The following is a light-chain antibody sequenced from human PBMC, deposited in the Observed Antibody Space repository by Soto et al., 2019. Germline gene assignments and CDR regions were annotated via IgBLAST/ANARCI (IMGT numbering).Light chain of an antibody. Sequence: VLTQSSSASASLGSSVKLTCTLSSGHSSYIIAWHQQQPGKAPRYLMKLEGSGSYNKGSGVPDRFSGSSSGADRYLTISNLQFEDEADYYCETWDSNSWVFGGGTKVTVL. V-gene: IGLV4-60*02. J-gene: IGLJ3*02. CDR3: ETWDSNSWV. CDR1: SGHSSYI. CDR2: LEGSGSY.